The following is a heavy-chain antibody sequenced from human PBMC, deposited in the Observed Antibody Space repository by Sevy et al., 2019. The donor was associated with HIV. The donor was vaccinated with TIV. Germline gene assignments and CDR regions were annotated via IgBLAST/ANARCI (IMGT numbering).Heavy chain of an antibody. J-gene: IGHJ3*01. D-gene: IGHD3-10*01. CDR3: ARPYGSGSWEAFDL. CDR1: GFTFNSYT. V-gene: IGHV3-21*01. CDR2: VSFASNYI. Sequence: GGSLRLSCAASGFTFNSYTMNWVRQAPGKGLEWVSSVSFASNYIYYADSVGGRFTISRDNAKNSLYLQMNSLRAEDTAVYYCARPYGSGSWEAFDLWGQGTMVTVSS.